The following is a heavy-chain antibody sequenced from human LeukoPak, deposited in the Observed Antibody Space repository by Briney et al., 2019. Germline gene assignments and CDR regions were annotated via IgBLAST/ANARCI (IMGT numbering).Heavy chain of an antibody. D-gene: IGHD1-14*01. CDR1: GDSVSSISAA. Sequence: SQTLSLTCAISGDSVSSISAAWNRIRQSPSRGLEWLGRTYYRSKWYNEYAVSVKSRITINPDTSKEQFSLQLNSVTTEDTAVYYCARAWDGMAGSFDYWGQGTLVTVSS. CDR2: TYYRSKWYN. J-gene: IGHJ4*02. V-gene: IGHV6-1*01. CDR3: ARAWDGMAGSFDY.